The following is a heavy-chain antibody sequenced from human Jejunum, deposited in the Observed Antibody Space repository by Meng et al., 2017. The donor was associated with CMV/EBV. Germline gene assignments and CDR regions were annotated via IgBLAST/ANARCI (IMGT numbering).Heavy chain of an antibody. J-gene: IGHJ4*02. CDR3: AKDGGSYLDYYFDY. D-gene: IGHD1-26*01. CDR1: ENTFTDSY. Sequence: SENTFTDSYMQWVRQAPGQGLEWMGWINPNTGDTNYAQKFQGRVTMTRDMSINTVYMELTRLRSDDTAVYYCAKDGGSYLDYYFDYWGQGTLVTVSS. CDR2: INPNTGDT. V-gene: IGHV1-2*02.